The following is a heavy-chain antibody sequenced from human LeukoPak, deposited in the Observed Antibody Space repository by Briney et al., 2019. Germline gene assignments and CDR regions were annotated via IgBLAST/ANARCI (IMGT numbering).Heavy chain of an antibody. D-gene: IGHD6-19*01. CDR2: IFYSGNT. J-gene: IGHJ4*02. Sequence: TSETLSLTCTVSGGSINSSSYYWGWIRQPPGKGLEWIGSIFYSGNTYDNPSLKSRVTISVDTSKNQFSLKLSSVTAADTAVYYCARHSSGWYGEDYWGQGTLVTVSS. CDR1: GGSINSSSYY. V-gene: IGHV4-39*07. CDR3: ARHSSGWYGEDY.